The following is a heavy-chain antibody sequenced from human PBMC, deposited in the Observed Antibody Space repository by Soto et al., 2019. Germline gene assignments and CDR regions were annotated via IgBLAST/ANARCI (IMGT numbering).Heavy chain of an antibody. Sequence: GGSLRLSCAASGFTFGSYAMSWVRQAPGKGLEWVSAISGSGGSTYHADSVKGRFTISRDNSKSTLYLQMNSLRAEDTAVYYCATTRGSQHDFFSAYFYWGQGVQVTVSS. CDR3: ATTRGSQHDFFSAYFY. CDR1: GFTFGSYA. CDR2: ISGSGGST. D-gene: IGHD3-16*01. J-gene: IGHJ4*02. V-gene: IGHV3-23*01.